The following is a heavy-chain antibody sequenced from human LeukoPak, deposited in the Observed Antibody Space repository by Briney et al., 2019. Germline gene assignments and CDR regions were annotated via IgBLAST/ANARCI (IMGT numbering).Heavy chain of an antibody. D-gene: IGHD6-13*01. CDR1: GGSISSGGYY. J-gene: IGHJ4*02. CDR2: IYYSGST. CDR3: ARAGSSSWFSFDY. V-gene: IGHV4-31*03. Sequence: SQTLSLTCTVSGGSISSGGYYWSWIRQHPGKGLEWIGYIYYSGSTYYNPSLKSRVTISVDTSKNQFSLKLSSVTAADTAVYYCARAGSSSWFSFDYWGQGTLVTVSS.